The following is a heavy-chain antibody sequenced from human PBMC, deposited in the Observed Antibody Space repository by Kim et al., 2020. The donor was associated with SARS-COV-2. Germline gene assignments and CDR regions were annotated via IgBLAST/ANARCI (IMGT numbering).Heavy chain of an antibody. Sequence: GGSLRLSCTASGFTFGDYAMSWFRQAPGKGLEWVGFIRSKAYGGTTEYAASVKGRFTISRDDSKSIAYLQMNSLKTEDTAVYYCTRLIDYDILTGYVDYYYYGMDVWGQGTTVTVSS. D-gene: IGHD3-9*01. CDR3: TRLIDYDILTGYVDYYYYGMDV. CDR2: IRSKAYGGTT. J-gene: IGHJ6*02. V-gene: IGHV3-49*03. CDR1: GFTFGDYA.